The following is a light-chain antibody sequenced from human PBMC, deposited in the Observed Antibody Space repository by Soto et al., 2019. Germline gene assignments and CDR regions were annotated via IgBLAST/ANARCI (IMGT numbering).Light chain of an antibody. J-gene: IGLJ2*01. CDR2: DVS. Sequence: QSVLTQPPSASGSPGQSVTISCTGTSSDVGDYNYVSWYQQHPGKAPKLMIYDVSRRPSGVPDCFSGSKSGNTAFLTVSGIQAEDEADYYCYSYAGSNNLIFGGGTKLTVL. CDR1: SSDVGDYNY. CDR3: YSYAGSNNLI. V-gene: IGLV2-8*01.